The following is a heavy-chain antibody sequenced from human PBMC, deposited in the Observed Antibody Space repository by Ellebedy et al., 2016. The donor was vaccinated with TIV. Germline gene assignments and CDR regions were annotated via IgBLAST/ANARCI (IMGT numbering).Heavy chain of an antibody. Sequence: ASVKVSCKASGYTFTGYFVHWVRQAPGQGLEWMGWISAYNGRTSFAQMFQARLTMTTDASTSTAYMELRGLRSDDTAVYYCAREVMSVTTRGAFDIWGQGTMVTVSS. CDR1: GYTFTGYF. CDR2: ISAYNGRT. CDR3: AREVMSVTTRGAFDI. D-gene: IGHD1-14*01. J-gene: IGHJ3*02. V-gene: IGHV1-18*04.